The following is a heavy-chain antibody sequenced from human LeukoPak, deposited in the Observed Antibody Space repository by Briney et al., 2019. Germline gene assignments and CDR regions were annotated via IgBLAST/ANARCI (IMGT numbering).Heavy chain of an antibody. Sequence: GVSLRLSCAAAGFTFRSYAMNRVRQGPGKGLEWVSTMSASDAGTYYADSVKGRFTISRDNSKNTLYLQMNSLRAEDTAVYYCAKDRDRGYDSSGYYFDYWGQGTLVTVSS. CDR3: AKDRDRGYDSSGYYFDY. CDR2: MSASDAGT. CDR1: GFTFRSYA. J-gene: IGHJ4*02. D-gene: IGHD3-22*01. V-gene: IGHV3-23*01.